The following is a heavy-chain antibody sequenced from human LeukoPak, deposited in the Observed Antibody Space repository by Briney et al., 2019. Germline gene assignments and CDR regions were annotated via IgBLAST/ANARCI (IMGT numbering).Heavy chain of an antibody. CDR3: AKDMGYSGSQGGFAY. Sequence: GGSLRLSCAASGFTFDDYAMHWVRQAPGKGLEWVSLISWDGGSTYYADSVKGRFTISRDNSKNSLYLQMNSLRAEDTALYYCAKDMGYSGSQGGFAYWGQGTLVTVSS. J-gene: IGHJ4*02. CDR2: ISWDGGST. D-gene: IGHD1-26*01. CDR1: GFTFDDYA. V-gene: IGHV3-43D*03.